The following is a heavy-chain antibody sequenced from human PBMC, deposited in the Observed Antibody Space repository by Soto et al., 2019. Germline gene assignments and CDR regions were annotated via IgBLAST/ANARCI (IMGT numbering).Heavy chain of an antibody. CDR3: AKSPITMIAVVETYYFDY. Sequence: GGSLRLSCAASGFTFSSYAMSWVRQAPGKGLEWVSAISGSGGSTYYADSVKGRFTISRDNSKNALYLQMNSLRAEDTAVYYCAKSPITMIAVVETYYFDYWGQGTLVTVSS. CDR2: ISGSGGST. D-gene: IGHD3-22*01. V-gene: IGHV3-23*01. J-gene: IGHJ4*02. CDR1: GFTFSSYA.